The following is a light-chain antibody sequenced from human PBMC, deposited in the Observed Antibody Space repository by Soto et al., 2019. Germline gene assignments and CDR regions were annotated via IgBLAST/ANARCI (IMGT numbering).Light chain of an antibody. CDR1: QSVSSSY. V-gene: IGKV3-20*01. CDR3: QQYGSSPPKT. J-gene: IGKJ1*01. Sequence: ETVLTQSPATLSLSPGERATLSCRASQSVSSSYLAWYQQKPGQAPRLLIYGASSRATGIPDRFSGSGSGTDFTLTISRLEPEDFAVYYCQQYGSSPPKTFGQGTKVDIK. CDR2: GAS.